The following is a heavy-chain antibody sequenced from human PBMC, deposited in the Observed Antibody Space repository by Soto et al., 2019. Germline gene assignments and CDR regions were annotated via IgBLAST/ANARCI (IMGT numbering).Heavy chain of an antibody. Sequence: ASVKVSCKASGYTFTSYGISWVRQAPGQGLKWMGWISAYNGNTNYAQKLQGRVTMTTDTSTSTAYMELRSLRSDDTAVYYCAREYYYDSSGYSPVYCFDYWGQGTLVTVSS. CDR1: GYTFTSYG. V-gene: IGHV1-18*04. J-gene: IGHJ4*02. CDR2: ISAYNGNT. D-gene: IGHD3-22*01. CDR3: AREYYYDSSGYSPVYCFDY.